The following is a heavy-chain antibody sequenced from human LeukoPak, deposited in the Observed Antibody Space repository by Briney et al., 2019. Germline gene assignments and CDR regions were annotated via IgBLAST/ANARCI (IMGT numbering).Heavy chain of an antibody. CDR3: SRKFGDYFDY. D-gene: IGHD3-10*01. CDR1: GFTFSTYA. Sequence: GRSLRLSCAASGFTFSTYAIHWVRQAPGKGLEWLAVISYDGSNKYNADSVKGRFSISRDNSKNTLYLQMNRLKDEDTAMYYWSRKFGDYFDYWGQGTLVTVSS. J-gene: IGHJ4*02. V-gene: IGHV3-30*01. CDR2: ISYDGSNK.